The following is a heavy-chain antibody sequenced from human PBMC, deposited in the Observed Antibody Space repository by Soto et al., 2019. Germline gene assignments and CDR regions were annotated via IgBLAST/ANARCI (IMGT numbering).Heavy chain of an antibody. V-gene: IGHV1-2*02. D-gene: IGHD4-17*01. J-gene: IGHJ4*02. Sequence: ASEKVSCKASGYTFTGYYMHWVRQAPGQGLEWMGWINPNSGGTNYAQKFQGRVTMTRDTSISTAYMELSRLRSDDTAVYYCARDGNYGDYVGYWGQGTLVTVSS. CDR2: INPNSGGT. CDR1: GYTFTGYY. CDR3: ARDGNYGDYVGY.